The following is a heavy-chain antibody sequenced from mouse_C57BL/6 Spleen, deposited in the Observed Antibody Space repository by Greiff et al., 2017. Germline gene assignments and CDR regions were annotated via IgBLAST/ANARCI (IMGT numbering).Heavy chain of an antibody. J-gene: IGHJ4*01. CDR1: GFSLNSSG. CDR3: ARTLTGSYAMDY. D-gene: IGHD4-1*01. CDR2: IWSGGST. Sequence: QVQLKQSGPGLVQPSQSLSITCTVSGFSLNSSGIHWVRPSPGKGLEWLGVIWSGGSTDYNAAFISRLSISKDNSKSQVFFKMNSLQADDTAIYYCARTLTGSYAMDYWGQGTSGTVSS. V-gene: IGHV2-2*01.